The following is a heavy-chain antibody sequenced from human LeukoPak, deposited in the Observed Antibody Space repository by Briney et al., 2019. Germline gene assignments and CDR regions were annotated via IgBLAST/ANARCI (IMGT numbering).Heavy chain of an antibody. D-gene: IGHD3-3*01. CDR2: INSDGSST. V-gene: IGHV3-74*01. CDR1: GFTFSSYW. CDR3: AREGMVSRYDFWSGYTRFDP. Sequence: GGSLRLSCAASGFTFSSYWMHWVRQAPGKGLVWVSRINSDGSSTSYADSVKGRFTISRDNAKNTLQLQMNSLRAEDTAVYYCAREGMVSRYDFWSGYTRFDPWGQGTLVTVSS. J-gene: IGHJ5*02.